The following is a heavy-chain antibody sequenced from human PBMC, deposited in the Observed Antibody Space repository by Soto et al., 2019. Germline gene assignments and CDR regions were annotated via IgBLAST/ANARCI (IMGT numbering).Heavy chain of an antibody. V-gene: IGHV4-31*03. CDR3: ASVYSSGYYHWFDP. J-gene: IGHJ5*02. D-gene: IGHD3-22*01. Sequence: ASETLSLTCTVSGGSISSGGYYWSWIRRHPGKGLEWIGYIYYSGSTYYNPSLKSRVTISVDTSKNQFSLKLSSVTAADTAVYYCASVYSSGYYHWFDPWGQGTLVTVSS. CDR1: GGSISSGGYY. CDR2: IYYSGST.